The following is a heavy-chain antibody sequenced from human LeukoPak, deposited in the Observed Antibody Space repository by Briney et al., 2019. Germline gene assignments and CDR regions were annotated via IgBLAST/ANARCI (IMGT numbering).Heavy chain of an antibody. Sequence: PSETLSLTCTVSGGSIGSYYWSWIRQPPGKGLEYIGEINYRGITNYNPSLQSRITISIDTSKTQFSLTLNSVTAADTAMYYCARRREWLRGYHFDYWGQGILVTVSS. CDR1: GGSIGSYY. J-gene: IGHJ4*02. CDR3: ARRREWLRGYHFDY. D-gene: IGHD5-12*01. V-gene: IGHV4-34*01. CDR2: INYRGIT.